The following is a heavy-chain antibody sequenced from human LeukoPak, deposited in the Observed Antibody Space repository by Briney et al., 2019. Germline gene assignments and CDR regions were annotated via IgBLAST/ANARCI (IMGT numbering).Heavy chain of an antibody. CDR3: ARLRTTHDAFDI. Sequence: KPSETLSLTCTVSGGSISSSSYYWDWIRQPPGERLEWIGSIYYSGGTYYNPSLKSRVTISVDTSKNQFSLKLSSVTAADTAVYYCARLRTTHDAFDIWGQGTMVTVSS. V-gene: IGHV4-39*01. CDR1: GGSISSSSYY. CDR2: IYYSGGT. J-gene: IGHJ3*02. D-gene: IGHD1-7*01.